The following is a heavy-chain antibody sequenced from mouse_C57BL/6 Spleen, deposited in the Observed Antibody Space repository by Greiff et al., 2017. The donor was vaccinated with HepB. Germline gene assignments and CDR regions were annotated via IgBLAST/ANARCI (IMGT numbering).Heavy chain of an antibody. CDR1: GFNIKDYY. D-gene: IGHD1-1*01. V-gene: IGHV14-1*01. Sequence: VQLQQSGAELVRPGASVKLSCTASGFNIKDYYMHWVKQRPEQGLEWIGRIDPEDGDTEYAPKFQGKATMTADTSSNTAYLQLSSLTSEDTAVYYCTTRVEYYGSSTDYAMDYWGQGTSVTVSP. J-gene: IGHJ4*01. CDR3: TTRVEYYGSSTDYAMDY. CDR2: IDPEDGDT.